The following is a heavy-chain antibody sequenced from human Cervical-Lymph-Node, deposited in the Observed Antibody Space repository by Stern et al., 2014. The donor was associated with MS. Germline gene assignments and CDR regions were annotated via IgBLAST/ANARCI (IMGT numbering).Heavy chain of an antibody. CDR2: VSTYNGNT. CDR1: GYTFTSYG. Sequence: VQLVESGAEVKKPGASVKVSCRASGYTFTSYGISWVRQAPGQGIEWMGRVSTYNGNTNYAQKFQGRVTMTTDTSTSTAYMELRSLISDDTAVYYCARDIYCSGGTCYFEFFDYWGQGTLVAVS. D-gene: IGHD2-15*01. CDR3: ARDIYCSGGTCYFEFFDY. J-gene: IGHJ4*02. V-gene: IGHV1-18*01.